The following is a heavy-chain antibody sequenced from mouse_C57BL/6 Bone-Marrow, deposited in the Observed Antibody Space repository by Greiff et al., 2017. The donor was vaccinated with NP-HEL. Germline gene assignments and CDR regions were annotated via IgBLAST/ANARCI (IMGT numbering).Heavy chain of an antibody. CDR2: IDPETGGT. CDR3: TRERNDYSWCAY. CDR1: GYTFTDYE. V-gene: IGHV1-15*01. J-gene: IGHJ3*01. D-gene: IGHD2-4*01. Sequence: QVQLKQSGAELVRPGASVTLSCKASGYTFTDYEMHWVKQTPVHGLEWIGAIDPETGGTAYNQKFKGKAILTADKSSSTAYMELRSLTSEDSAVDYCTRERNDYSWCAYWGKGTLVTVSA.